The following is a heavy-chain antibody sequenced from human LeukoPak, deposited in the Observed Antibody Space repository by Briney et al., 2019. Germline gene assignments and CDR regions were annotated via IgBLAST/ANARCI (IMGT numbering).Heavy chain of an antibody. J-gene: IGHJ4*02. CDR2: ISGSGGST. V-gene: IGHV3-23*01. CDR3: AKDSRGYQDYFDY. CDR1: GFTFSSYE. Sequence: GGSLRLSCAASGFTFSSYEMNWVRQAPGKGLEWVSYISGSGGSTYYAASVKGRFTISRDNSKNTLYLQMNSLRAEDTAVYYCAKDSRGYQDYFDYWGQGTQVTVSS. D-gene: IGHD3-22*01.